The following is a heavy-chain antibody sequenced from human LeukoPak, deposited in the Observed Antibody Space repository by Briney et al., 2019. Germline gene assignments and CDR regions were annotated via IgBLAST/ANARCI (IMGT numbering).Heavy chain of an antibody. Sequence: GGSLRLSCAASGFTFSSYWMSWVRQAPGKGLEWVANIKQDGSEENFVDSVKGRFTISRDNAKKSLYLQMNSLRAEDTAVYYCARGSSAGASLRHDYWGQGTLVAVSS. CDR3: ARGSSAGASLRHDY. V-gene: IGHV3-7*01. CDR1: GFTFSSYW. CDR2: IKQDGSEE. J-gene: IGHJ4*02. D-gene: IGHD1-26*01.